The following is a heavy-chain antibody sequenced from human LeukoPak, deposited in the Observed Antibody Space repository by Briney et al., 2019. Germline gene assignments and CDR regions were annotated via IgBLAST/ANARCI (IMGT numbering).Heavy chain of an antibody. D-gene: IGHD6-19*01. J-gene: IGHJ3*02. CDR2: IYYSGST. V-gene: IGHV4-59*12. CDR1: GGSISSYY. Sequence: SETLSLTCTVSGGSISSYYWNWIRQPPGKGLEWIGYIYYSGSTNYNPSLKSRVTISVDTSKNQFSLQLNSVTPEDTAVYYCVSGRVAGIDAFDIWGQGTMVTVSS. CDR3: VSGRVAGIDAFDI.